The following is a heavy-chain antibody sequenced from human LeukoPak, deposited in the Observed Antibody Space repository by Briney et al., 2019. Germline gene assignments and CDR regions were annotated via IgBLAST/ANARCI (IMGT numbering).Heavy chain of an antibody. CDR1: GYTFTDYY. V-gene: IGHV1-2*02. D-gene: IGHD3-10*01. CDR2: INPNSGGT. J-gene: IGHJ4*02. Sequence: ASVKVSCKASGYTFTDYYMHWVRQAPGQGLEWMGWINPNSGGTNYAQKFQGRVTMTTDTSISTAYMELSRLRSDDTAVYYCARDLITMVRGFDYRGQGTLVTVSS. CDR3: ARDLITMVRGFDY.